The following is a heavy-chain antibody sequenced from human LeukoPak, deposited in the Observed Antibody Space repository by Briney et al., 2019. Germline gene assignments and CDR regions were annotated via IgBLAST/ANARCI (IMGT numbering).Heavy chain of an antibody. Sequence: GASVKVSCKASGYTFTGYYMHWVRQAPGQGLEWMGWINPNSGGTNYAQKFLGRVTMTRDTSISTAYMELSRLRSDDTAVYYCARDRTRTGYSSGWYHDYWGQGTLVTVSS. D-gene: IGHD6-19*01. CDR3: ARDRTRTGYSSGWYHDY. CDR2: INPNSGGT. V-gene: IGHV1-2*02. J-gene: IGHJ4*02. CDR1: GYTFTGYY.